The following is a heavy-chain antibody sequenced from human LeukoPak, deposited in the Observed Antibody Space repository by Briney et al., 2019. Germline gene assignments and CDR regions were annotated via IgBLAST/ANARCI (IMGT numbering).Heavy chain of an antibody. J-gene: IGHJ4*02. D-gene: IGHD5-12*01. V-gene: IGHV3-48*04. CDR3: TKSRISFSGQADH. CDR1: GFTFSTYG. Sequence: GGSLRLSCAASGFTFSTYGMTWVRQAPGKGLEWISYISSSSDSIKYADSVKGRFTSSRDNAKNSLYLQMNSLRAEDTAVYYCTKSRISFSGQADHLGQGTLVTVSS. CDR2: ISSSSDSI.